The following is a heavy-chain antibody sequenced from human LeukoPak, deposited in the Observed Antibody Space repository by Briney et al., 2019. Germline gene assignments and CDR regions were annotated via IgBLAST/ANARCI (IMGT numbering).Heavy chain of an antibody. CDR3: TLWREDSAGFSPLDF. J-gene: IGHJ4*02. CDR2: IRTQTYGETR. CDR1: GFTFGDYA. D-gene: IGHD2-15*01. V-gene: IGHV3-49*04. Sequence: PGGSLRLSCTGSGFTFGDYALTWVRQAPGTGLEWGGLIRTQTYGETREYAASVKGRFSFSRDDSKNITYLRMSSLKTEDTAAYYCTLWREDSAGFSPLDFWGQGTLVTVSS.